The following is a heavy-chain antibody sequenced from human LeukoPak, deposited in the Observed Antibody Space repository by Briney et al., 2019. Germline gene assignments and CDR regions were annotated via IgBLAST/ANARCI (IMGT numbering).Heavy chain of an antibody. Sequence: KPSETLSLTCAVYGGSFSGYYWSWIRQPPGKGLEWIGEINHSGSTNYNPSLKSRVTISVDTSKNQFSLKLSSVTAADTAVYYCAGSSGQEAYFGLWGRGTLVTVSS. CDR1: GGSFSGYY. J-gene: IGHJ2*01. V-gene: IGHV4-34*01. CDR3: AGSSGQEAYFGL. D-gene: IGHD3-22*01. CDR2: INHSGST.